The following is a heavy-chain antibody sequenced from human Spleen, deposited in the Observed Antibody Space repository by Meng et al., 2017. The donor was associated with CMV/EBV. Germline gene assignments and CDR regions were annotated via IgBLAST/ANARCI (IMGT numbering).Heavy chain of an antibody. V-gene: IGHV4-34*01. J-gene: IGHJ5*02. CDR3: ARGPIVLMVYAITSWFDP. CDR1: GSFSGYY. D-gene: IGHD2-8*01. CDR2: INHSGST. Sequence: GSFSGYYWSWIRQPPGKGLEWIGEINHSGSTNYNPSLKSRVTISVDTSKNQFSLKLSSVTAADTAVYYCARGPIVLMVYAITSWFDPWGQGTLVTVSS.